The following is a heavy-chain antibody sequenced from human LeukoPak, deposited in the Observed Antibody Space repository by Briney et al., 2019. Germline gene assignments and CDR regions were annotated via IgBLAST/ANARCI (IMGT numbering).Heavy chain of an antibody. D-gene: IGHD6-19*01. J-gene: IGHJ3*02. CDR1: GFTFSSYS. Sequence: PGGSLRLSCAASGFTFSSYSMNWVRQAPGKGLEWVSSISSSSYIYYADSVKGRFTISRDNAKNSLYLQMNSLRAEDTAAYYCARDAGIAVAGHHDAFDIWGQGTMVTVSS. CDR2: ISSSSYI. V-gene: IGHV3-21*01. CDR3: ARDAGIAVAGHHDAFDI.